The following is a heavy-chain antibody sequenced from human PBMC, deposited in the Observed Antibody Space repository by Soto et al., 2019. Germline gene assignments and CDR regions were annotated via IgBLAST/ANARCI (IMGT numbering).Heavy chain of an antibody. Sequence: SETLSLTCTVSGGSISSYYWSWIRQPPGKGLEWIGYIYYSGSTNYNPSLKSRVTISVDTSKNQFSLKLSSVTAADTAVYYCARRGGWSGYYTAYYFDYWGQGTLVTVSS. J-gene: IGHJ4*02. D-gene: IGHD3-3*01. CDR3: ARRGGWSGYYTAYYFDY. CDR1: GGSISSYY. V-gene: IGHV4-59*08. CDR2: IYYSGST.